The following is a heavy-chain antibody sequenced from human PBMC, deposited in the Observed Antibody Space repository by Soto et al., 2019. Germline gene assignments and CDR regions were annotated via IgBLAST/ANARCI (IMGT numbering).Heavy chain of an antibody. J-gene: IGHJ2*01. D-gene: IGHD2-15*01. CDR2: TSGSGGST. CDR3: AKDSGYCSGGSCYQLKWYFDL. Sequence: EVQLLKSGGGLVQPGGFLRLSCAASGFTFSSYAMSWVRQAPGKGLEWVSATSGSGGSTYYADSVKGRFTISRDNSKNTLYLQMNSLRAEDTAVYYCAKDSGYCSGGSCYQLKWYFDLWGRGTLVTVSS. CDR1: GFTFSSYA. V-gene: IGHV3-23*01.